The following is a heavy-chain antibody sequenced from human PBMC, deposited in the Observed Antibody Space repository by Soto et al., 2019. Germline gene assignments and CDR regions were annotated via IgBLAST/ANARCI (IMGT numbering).Heavy chain of an antibody. Sequence: EVQLVESGGGLVQPGGSRRLSCAASGFTFSGYWMSWVRQAPGKGLEWVANIKQDGSEKYYVDSVKGRFTISRDNDKNSLYLLMNSLRAEDTAVYYCAKNNRYCSSTNCFVFDYWGQGTLVTVSS. D-gene: IGHD2-2*01. CDR3: AKNNRYCSSTNCFVFDY. V-gene: IGHV3-7*01. CDR1: GFTFSGYW. J-gene: IGHJ4*02. CDR2: IKQDGSEK.